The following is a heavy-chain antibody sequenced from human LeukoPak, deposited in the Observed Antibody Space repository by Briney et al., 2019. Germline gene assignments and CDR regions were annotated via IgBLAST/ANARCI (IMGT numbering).Heavy chain of an antibody. CDR2: MFTSGDT. Sequence: SETLSLTCTVSGGSIDAYYWTWIRQPGDKRLEWLGRMFTSGDTYYNPSLRGRLTISLDTAKNQFSLKLSSVTAADTAVYYCARSGAFDVWGQGTMVTVS. D-gene: IGHD3-10*01. CDR3: ARSGAFDV. V-gene: IGHV4-4*07. J-gene: IGHJ3*01. CDR1: GGSIDAYY.